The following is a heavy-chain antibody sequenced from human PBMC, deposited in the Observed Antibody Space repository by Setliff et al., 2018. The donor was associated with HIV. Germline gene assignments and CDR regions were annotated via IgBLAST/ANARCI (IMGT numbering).Heavy chain of an antibody. D-gene: IGHD3-10*01. J-gene: IGHJ3*02. Sequence: SCAASGFTFSSYGMHWVRQAPGKGLEWVAVIWYDGSNKYYADSVKGRFTISRDNSKNTLYLQMNSLRAEDTAVYYCARDRTMVRGKGEAFDIWGQGTMVTVSS. CDR2: IWYDGSNK. CDR3: ARDRTMVRGKGEAFDI. V-gene: IGHV3-33*01. CDR1: GFTFSSYG.